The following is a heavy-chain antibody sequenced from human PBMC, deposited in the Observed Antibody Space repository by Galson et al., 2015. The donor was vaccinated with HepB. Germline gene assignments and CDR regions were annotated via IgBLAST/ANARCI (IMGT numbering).Heavy chain of an antibody. CDR1: GYAFTSYT. V-gene: IGHV1-3*04. CDR3: ARQRLGSPWGVFDN. CDR2: INTGKGHT. Sequence: SVKVSCKASGYAFTSYTIYWLRQAPGGQRLEWMGWINTGKGHTKYSQSFQGSVTISTDTSAATVYMELNNLKPEDTAIYFCARQRLGSPWGVFDNWGQGTLVTVSS. D-gene: IGHD3-10*01. J-gene: IGHJ4*02.